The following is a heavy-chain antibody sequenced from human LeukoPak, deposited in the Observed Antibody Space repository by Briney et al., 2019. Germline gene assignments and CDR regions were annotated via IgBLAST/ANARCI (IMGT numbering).Heavy chain of an antibody. J-gene: IGHJ4*02. CDR1: GFTFSSYS. V-gene: IGHV3-48*01. CDR2: ISSSSSTI. D-gene: IGHD6-6*01. Sequence: GGSLRLSCAASGFTFSSYSMNWGRQAPGKGLEWVSYISSSSSTIYYADSVKGRFTISRDNAKNSLYLQMNSLRAEDTAVYYCARDRRGGSSYFDYWGQGTLVTASS. CDR3: ARDRRGGSSYFDY.